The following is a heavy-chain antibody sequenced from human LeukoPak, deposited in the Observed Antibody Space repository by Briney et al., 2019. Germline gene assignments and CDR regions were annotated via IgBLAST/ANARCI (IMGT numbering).Heavy chain of an antibody. V-gene: IGHV3-64*01. CDR3: ARMTTVVTPSGLDYYMDV. Sequence: PGGSLRLSCAASGFTFSSYAMHWVRQAPGKGLEYVSAISSNGGSTYYANSVKGRFTISRDNSKNTLYLQMGSLRAEDMAVYYCARMTTVVTPSGLDYYMDVWGKGTTVTVSS. D-gene: IGHD4-23*01. CDR2: ISSNGGST. CDR1: GFTFSSYA. J-gene: IGHJ6*03.